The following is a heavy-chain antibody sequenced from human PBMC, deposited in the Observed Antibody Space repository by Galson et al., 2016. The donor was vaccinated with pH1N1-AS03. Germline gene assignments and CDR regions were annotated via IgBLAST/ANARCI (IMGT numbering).Heavy chain of an antibody. CDR1: GDSISSTNYY. CDR2: IYYSGGT. CDR3: ARTSLSRDPYSCSWYFDY. D-gene: IGHD6-13*01. J-gene: IGHJ4*02. Sequence: ETLSLTCTVSGDSISSTNYYWSWIRQPPGKGLEWIGYIYYSGGTNYNPSLKSRVTISLDTSKNQFSLKLSSVTAADAALDYCARTSLSRDPYSCSWYFDYWGQGTLVTVSS. V-gene: IGHV4-61*01.